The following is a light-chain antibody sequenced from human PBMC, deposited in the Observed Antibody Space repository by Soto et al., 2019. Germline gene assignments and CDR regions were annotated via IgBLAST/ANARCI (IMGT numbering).Light chain of an antibody. Sequence: AIQMTQSPSSLSSSVGDRVTITCRASQGIRNDLGWYQQKPGKAPKLLIYAASSLPSGVPSRFSGSGSGTDFTLTISSLQPEDFATYYCLQDYNYPLTFGGGTKVDIK. CDR2: AAS. V-gene: IGKV1-6*01. CDR3: LQDYNYPLT. CDR1: QGIRND. J-gene: IGKJ4*01.